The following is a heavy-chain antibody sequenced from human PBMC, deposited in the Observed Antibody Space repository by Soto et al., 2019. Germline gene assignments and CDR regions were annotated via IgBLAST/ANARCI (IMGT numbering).Heavy chain of an antibody. Sequence: SQTLSLTCAISGDSVSSNNAAWIWIRQSPSRGLEWLGRTYYRSKWYNDYAVSVKSLITINPDTAKNQFSLQVNSVTPEDTAVYYCVKTPASGTLDPWGQGILVTVSS. V-gene: IGHV6-1*01. CDR3: VKTPASGTLDP. J-gene: IGHJ5*02. CDR2: TYYRSKWYN. D-gene: IGHD6-13*01. CDR1: GDSVSSNNAA.